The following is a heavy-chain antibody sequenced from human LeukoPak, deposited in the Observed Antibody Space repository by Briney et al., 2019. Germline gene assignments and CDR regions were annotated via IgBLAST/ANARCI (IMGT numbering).Heavy chain of an antibody. V-gene: IGHV4-34*01. Sequence: SETLSLTCAVYGGSFSGYYWSWIRQPPGKGLEWIGEINHSGSTNYNPSLKSRVTISVDTSKTQFSLKLSSVTAADTAVYYCAMIRLPGWLQADRYAFYIWGQGTMVTVSS. D-gene: IGHD5-24*01. J-gene: IGHJ3*02. CDR2: INHSGST. CDR1: GGSFSGYY. CDR3: AMIRLPGWLQADRYAFYI.